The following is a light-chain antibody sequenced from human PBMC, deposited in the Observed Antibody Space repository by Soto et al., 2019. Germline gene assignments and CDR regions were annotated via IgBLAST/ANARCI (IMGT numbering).Light chain of an antibody. Sequence: AIRMTQSPSSFSASTGDRVTITCRASQGISSYLAGYQQKPGKAPKLLIYAASTLQSGVPSRFSGSGSATDFPLTISCLQSEDFATYYCQQYYSYPLSFGGGTKVEIK. V-gene: IGKV1-8*01. CDR1: QGISSY. CDR2: AAS. J-gene: IGKJ4*01. CDR3: QQYYSYPLS.